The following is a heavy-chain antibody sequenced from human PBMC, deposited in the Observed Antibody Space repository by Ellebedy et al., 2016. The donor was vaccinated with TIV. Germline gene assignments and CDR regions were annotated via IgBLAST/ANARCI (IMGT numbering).Heavy chain of an antibody. D-gene: IGHD3-22*01. Sequence: PGGSLRLSCAASGFTFGTYAMSWVRQAPGKGLEWVSSVSGRGGRTNYVDSVKGRFTISRDNSKNTVYLQMHSLRAEDTAVYYCAKEHYCDSSGPFGYWGQGTLVTVSS. J-gene: IGHJ4*02. V-gene: IGHV3-23*01. CDR1: GFTFGTYA. CDR2: VSGRGGRT. CDR3: AKEHYCDSSGPFGY.